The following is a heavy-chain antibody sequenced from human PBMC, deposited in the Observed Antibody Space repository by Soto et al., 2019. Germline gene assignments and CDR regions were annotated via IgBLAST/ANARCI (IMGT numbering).Heavy chain of an antibody. CDR2: ISGNDGKT. CDR1: GYRFTNHG. Sequence: ASVKVSCKVSGYRFTNHGISWVRQAPGQGLEWMGWISGNDGKTKYARKFQGRVTMTTDTSTSTAYMEMNSLRHDDTAVYYCARDFYPLAYYFDYWGQGTLVTVS. V-gene: IGHV1-18*01. CDR3: ARDFYPLAYYFDY. J-gene: IGHJ4*02.